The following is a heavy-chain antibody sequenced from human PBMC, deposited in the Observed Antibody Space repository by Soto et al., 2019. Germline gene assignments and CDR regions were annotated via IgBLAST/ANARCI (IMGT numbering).Heavy chain of an antibody. CDR3: TRLVSVPNYYYYGMDV. CDR2: IRSKANSYAT. J-gene: IGHJ6*02. CDR1: GFTFSGSA. D-gene: IGHD4-17*01. V-gene: IGHV3-73*01. Sequence: GGSLGLSCAASGFTFSGSAMHWVRQASGKGLEWVGRIRSKANSYATAYAASVKGRFTISRDDSKNTAYLQMNSLKTEDTAVYYCTRLVSVPNYYYYGMDVWGQGTTVTVSS.